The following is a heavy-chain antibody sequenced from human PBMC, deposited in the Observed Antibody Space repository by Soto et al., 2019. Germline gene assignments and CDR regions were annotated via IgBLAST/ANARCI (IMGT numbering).Heavy chain of an antibody. J-gene: IGHJ6*02. CDR3: ARTTTVVQLYYYYGMDV. CDR1: GGSISSYY. D-gene: IGHD4-17*01. CDR2: IYYSGST. Sequence: LGGPSETLSLTCTVSGGSISSYYWSWIRQPPGKGLEWIGYIYYSGSTNYNPSLKSRVTISVDTSKNQFSLKLSSVTAADTAVYYCARTTTVVQLYYYYGMDVWGQGTTVTVSS. V-gene: IGHV4-59*01.